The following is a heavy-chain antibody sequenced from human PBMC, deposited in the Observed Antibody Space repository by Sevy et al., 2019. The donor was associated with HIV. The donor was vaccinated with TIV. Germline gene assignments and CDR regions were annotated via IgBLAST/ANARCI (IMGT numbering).Heavy chain of an antibody. J-gene: IGHJ4*02. CDR1: GFTFDDYT. D-gene: IGHD1-26*01. V-gene: IGHV3-9*01. CDR2: ISWSSGNI. CDR3: VKDRSGSYSFDY. Sequence: GGSLRLSCAASGFTFDDYTMNWVRQAPGKGLEWVSGISWSSGNIAYADSVEGRFTISRDNAKNSLYLQMNSLRVEDTSLYYCVKDRSGSYSFDYWGQGTLVTVSS.